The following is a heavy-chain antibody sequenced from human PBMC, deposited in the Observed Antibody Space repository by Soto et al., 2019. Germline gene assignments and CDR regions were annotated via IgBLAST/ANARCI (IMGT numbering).Heavy chain of an antibody. V-gene: IGHV3-7*01. CDR1: GFTFSSYW. Sequence: PGGSLRLSCAASGFTFSSYWMSWVRQAPGKGLEWVANIKQDGSEKYYVDSVKGRFTISRDNAKNSLYLQMNSLRAEDTAVYYCARDRDPYYYDSSGCLDYWGQGTLVTVSS. J-gene: IGHJ4*02. CDR3: ARDRDPYYYDSSGCLDY. CDR2: IKQDGSEK. D-gene: IGHD3-22*01.